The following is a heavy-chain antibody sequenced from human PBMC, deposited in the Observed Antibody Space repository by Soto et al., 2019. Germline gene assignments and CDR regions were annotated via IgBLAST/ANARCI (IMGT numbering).Heavy chain of an antibody. CDR3: ARDGKVSAFDY. Sequence: SVKVSCKASGYTFTGYYMHWLRQAPGQGLEWMGWINPNSGCTNYAQKFQGRVTMTRDTSISTAYMELSRLRSDDTAVYYCARDGKVSAFDYWGQGTLVTVSS. D-gene: IGHD1-20*01. J-gene: IGHJ4*02. CDR1: GYTFTGYY. CDR2: INPNSGCT. V-gene: IGHV1-2*02.